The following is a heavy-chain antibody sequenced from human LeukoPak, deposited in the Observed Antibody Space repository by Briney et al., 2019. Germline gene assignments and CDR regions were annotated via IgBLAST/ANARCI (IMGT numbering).Heavy chain of an antibody. CDR1: GFTFSNLW. J-gene: IGHJ4*02. V-gene: IGHV3-7*03. CDR2: IKQDGSEK. D-gene: IGHD6-13*01. CDR3: ATSTAAAGTD. Sequence: GGSLRLSCAASGFTFSNLWMSWVRQAPGKGLKWVANIKQDGSEKYYVDSVKGRFTISRDNAQNSLYLQMNSLRAEDTAIYYCATSTAAAGTDWGQGALVTVSS.